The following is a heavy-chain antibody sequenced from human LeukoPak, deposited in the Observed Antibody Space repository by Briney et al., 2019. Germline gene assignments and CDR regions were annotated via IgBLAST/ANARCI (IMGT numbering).Heavy chain of an antibody. J-gene: IGHJ3*02. CDR3: AKGLPYAGATNAFDI. CDR1: GFMFSDYW. CDR2: INPAGSQQ. V-gene: IGHV3-7*03. D-gene: IGHD1-26*01. Sequence: SGGSLRLSCTASGFMFSDYWMSWVRQAPGKGPEWVANINPAGSQQYSVDSLKGRFTISRDNSKNTLYLQMNSLRAEDTAVYYCAKGLPYAGATNAFDIWGQGTMVTVSS.